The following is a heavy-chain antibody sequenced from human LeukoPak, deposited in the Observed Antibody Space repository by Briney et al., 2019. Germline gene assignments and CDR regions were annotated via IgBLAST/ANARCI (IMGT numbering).Heavy chain of an antibody. D-gene: IGHD1-26*01. CDR2: IYYSGST. CDR1: GGSISSYY. Sequence: NPSETLSLTCTVSGGSISSYYGSWIRQPPGKGLEWIGYIYYSGSTNYNPSLKSRVTISVDTSKNQFSLKLSSVTAADTAVYYCARSPIVGATWAPYYYGMDVWGQGTTVTVPS. V-gene: IGHV4-59*01. CDR3: ARSPIVGATWAPYYYGMDV. J-gene: IGHJ6*02.